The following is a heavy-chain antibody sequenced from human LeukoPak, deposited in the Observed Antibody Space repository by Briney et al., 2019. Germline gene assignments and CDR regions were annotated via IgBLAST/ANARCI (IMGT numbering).Heavy chain of an antibody. V-gene: IGHV3-53*01. J-gene: IGHJ3*02. CDR3: ASRNYYDSSGYIDAFDI. D-gene: IGHD3-22*01. CDR2: IYSDGST. CDR1: GFSVSINY. Sequence: GGSLRLSCAASGFSVSINYMSWVRQAPGKGLEWVSVIYSDGSTYYADSVKGRFTISRDNSKNTLYLQMNRLRAEDTAVYYCASRNYYDSSGYIDAFDIWGQGTMVTVSS.